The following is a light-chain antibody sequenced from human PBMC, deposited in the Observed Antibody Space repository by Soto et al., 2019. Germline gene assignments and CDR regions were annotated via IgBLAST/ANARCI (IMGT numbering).Light chain of an antibody. CDR1: QNIGNF. CDR3: QKCKVAPFT. Sequence: ILMTQFPSSLSAFVGDRVTITCRASQNIGNFLAWYQQKPGKVPKLLIYAASTLQSGVPSRFSGSGSGTDFTLTISSLQPEDVATYYCQKCKVAPFTFGGGTKVDIK. V-gene: IGKV1-27*01. J-gene: IGKJ4*01. CDR2: AAS.